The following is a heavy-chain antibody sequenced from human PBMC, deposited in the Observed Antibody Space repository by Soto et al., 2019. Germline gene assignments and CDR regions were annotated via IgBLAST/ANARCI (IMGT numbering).Heavy chain of an antibody. CDR2: ISAYNGNT. V-gene: IGHV1-18*04. D-gene: IGHD2-8*01. CDR3: ARDLGPYCTNGVCRDV. J-gene: IGHJ6*02. Sequence: ASVKVSCKASGYTFTSYGISWVRQAPGQGLEWMGWISAYNGNTNYAQKLQGRVTMTTDTSTSTAYMELRSLRSDDTAVYYCARDLGPYCTNGVCRDVWGQGTTVTVSS. CDR1: GYTFTSYG.